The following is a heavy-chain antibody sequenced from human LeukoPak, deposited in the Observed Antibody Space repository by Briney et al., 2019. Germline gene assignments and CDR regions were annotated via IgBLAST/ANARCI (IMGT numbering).Heavy chain of an antibody. D-gene: IGHD2-21*02. V-gene: IGHV4-59*01. CDR2: IYYSGST. Sequence: SETLSLTCTVSGGSISSYYWSWIRQPPGKGLEWIGYIYYSGSTNYNPSLKSRVTISVDTSKNQFSLKLSSVTAADTAVYYCARFHSEGVVTHPWYFDYWGQGTLVTVSS. CDR3: ARFHSEGVVTHPWYFDY. CDR1: GGSISSYY. J-gene: IGHJ4*02.